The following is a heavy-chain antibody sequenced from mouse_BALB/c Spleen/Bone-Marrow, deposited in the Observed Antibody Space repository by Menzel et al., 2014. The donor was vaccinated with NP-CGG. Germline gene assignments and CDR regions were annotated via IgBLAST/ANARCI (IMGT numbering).Heavy chain of an antibody. CDR3: GSYWFAY. CDR1: GYSFTGYF. Sequence: VQLQQSGPELVKPGASVKISCKASGYSFTGYFMNWGKRSHGKSLEGIGRINPYNGDTFYNQKFKGKATLTVDKSSSTAHMELLSLTSEDSAVYYCGSYWFAYWGQGTLVTVSA. CDR2: INPYNGDT. J-gene: IGHJ3*01. V-gene: IGHV1-37*01.